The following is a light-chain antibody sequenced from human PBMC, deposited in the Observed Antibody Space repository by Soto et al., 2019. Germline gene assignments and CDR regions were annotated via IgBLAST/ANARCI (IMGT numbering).Light chain of an antibody. CDR2: GAS. J-gene: IGKJ1*01. CDR3: QQGET. Sequence: EIVMTQSPATLSVSPGERATLSCRASQSVSSNLAWYQQKPGQAPRLLIYGASTRATGIPARFSGSGSGTDFTLTISSLQSEDFAVYYCQQGETFGQGTKVDIK. CDR1: QSVSSN. V-gene: IGKV3-15*01.